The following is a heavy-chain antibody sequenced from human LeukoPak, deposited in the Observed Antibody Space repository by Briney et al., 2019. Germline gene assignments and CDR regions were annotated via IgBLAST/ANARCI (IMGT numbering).Heavy chain of an antibody. D-gene: IGHD3-22*01. CDR2: INHSGST. V-gene: IGHV4-34*01. CDR1: GGSLSSYY. Sequence: SETLSLTCTVSGGSLSSYYWSWIRQPPGKGLEWIGEINHSGSTNYNPSLKSRVTISVDTSKNHFSLKLTPVTAADTAVYYCARGSQVSYYYMDIWGKGTTVTVSS. CDR3: ARGSQVSYYYMDI. J-gene: IGHJ6*03.